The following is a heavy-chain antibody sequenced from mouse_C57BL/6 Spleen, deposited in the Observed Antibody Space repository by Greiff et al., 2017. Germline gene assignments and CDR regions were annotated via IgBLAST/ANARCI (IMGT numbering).Heavy chain of an antibody. J-gene: IGHJ4*01. Sequence: VQLQQSGPELVKPGASVKISCKASGYAFSSSWMNWVKQGPGKGLEWIGRIYPGDGDTNYNGKFKGKATLTADKSSSTAYMKLSSLTSEDSAVYFCARGDKGYAMDYWGQGTSVTVSS. CDR2: IYPGDGDT. V-gene: IGHV1-82*01. CDR1: GYAFSSSW. CDR3: ARGDKGYAMDY.